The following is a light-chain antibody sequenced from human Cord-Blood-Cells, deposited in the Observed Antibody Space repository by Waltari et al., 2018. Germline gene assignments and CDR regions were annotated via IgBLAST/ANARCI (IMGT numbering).Light chain of an antibody. CDR1: SSDVGSYNL. Sequence: SALTPPASVSGSPGQSITIPCTGTSSDVGSYNLVSWYQQHPGKAPKHMIYEGSKRPSGVSNRFSGSKSGNTASLTISGLQAEDEADYYCCSYAGSSTLYVFGTGTKVTVL. V-gene: IGLV2-23*03. J-gene: IGLJ1*01. CDR3: CSYAGSSTLYV. CDR2: EGS.